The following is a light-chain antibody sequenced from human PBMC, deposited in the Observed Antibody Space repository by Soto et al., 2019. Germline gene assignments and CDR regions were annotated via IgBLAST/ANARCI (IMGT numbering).Light chain of an antibody. J-gene: IGKJ3*01. CDR1: PSISNR. Sequence: DIQMPQSPSSLSAYVGDRVTITCRASPSISNRLNWYQQQPGKAPKLLIYTASSLETGVPSRFSGSGSGTDFTLTINSLQPEDFATYDCQQSSTSPLTFGTGTKVDF. CDR3: QQSSTSPLT. CDR2: TAS. V-gene: IGKV1-39*01.